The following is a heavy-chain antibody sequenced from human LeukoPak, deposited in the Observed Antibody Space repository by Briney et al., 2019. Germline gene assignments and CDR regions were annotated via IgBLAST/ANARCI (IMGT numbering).Heavy chain of an antibody. V-gene: IGHV4-4*02. Sequence: SETLSLTCAVSGGSISSSNWWSWVRQPPGKGLEWIGEIYHSGSTNYNPSLKSRVTISVDKSKNQFSLKLSSVTAADTAVYYCARPRYDSSGYYYGFDYWGQGTLVTVSS. J-gene: IGHJ4*02. CDR2: IYHSGST. CDR3: ARPRYDSSGYYYGFDY. D-gene: IGHD3-22*01. CDR1: GGSISSSNW.